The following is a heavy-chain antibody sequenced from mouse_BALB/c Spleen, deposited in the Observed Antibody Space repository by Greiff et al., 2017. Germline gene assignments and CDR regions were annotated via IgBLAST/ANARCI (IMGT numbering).Heavy chain of an antibody. V-gene: IGHV1-54*01. CDR1: GYTFTNYW. D-gene: IGHD2-1*01. Sequence: VQLQQSGAELVRPGTSVKISCKASGYTFTNYWLGWVKQRPGQGLEWIGVINPGSGGTNYNEKFKGKATLTADKSSSTAYMQLSSLTSDDSAVYFCARNYGNFFDYWGQGTTLTVSS. CDR2: INPGSGGT. J-gene: IGHJ2*01. CDR3: ARNYGNFFDY.